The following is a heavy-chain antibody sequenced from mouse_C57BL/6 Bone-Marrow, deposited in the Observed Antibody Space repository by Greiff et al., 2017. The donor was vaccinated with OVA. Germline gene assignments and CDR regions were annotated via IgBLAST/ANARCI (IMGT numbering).Heavy chain of an antibody. Sequence: QVQLQQSGAELVRPGTSVKVSCKASGYAFTNYLIEWVKQRPGQGLEWIGVINPGSGGTNYNEKFKGKATLTADKSSSTAYMQLSSLTSEDSAVYFCARSGNFYYWGQGTSVTVSS. J-gene: IGHJ4*01. V-gene: IGHV1-54*01. CDR1: GYAFTNYL. CDR3: ARSGNFYY. CDR2: INPGSGGT. D-gene: IGHD3-1*01.